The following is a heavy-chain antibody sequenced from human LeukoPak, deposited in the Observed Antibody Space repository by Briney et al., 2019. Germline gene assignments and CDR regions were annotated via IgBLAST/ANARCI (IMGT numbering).Heavy chain of an antibody. J-gene: IGHJ4*02. CDR2: MNQDGSER. D-gene: IGHD1-26*01. CDR3: ARDPGRGSYFDY. CDR1: GFTLNTYW. V-gene: IGHV3-7*01. Sequence: GGSLRLSCEASGFTLNTYWMTWVRQAPGKGLEWVASMNQDGSERYYVDSSRGRFTISRDNAKNSLFLQMNSLRAEDTAVYYCARDPGRGSYFDYWGQATPVTVSS.